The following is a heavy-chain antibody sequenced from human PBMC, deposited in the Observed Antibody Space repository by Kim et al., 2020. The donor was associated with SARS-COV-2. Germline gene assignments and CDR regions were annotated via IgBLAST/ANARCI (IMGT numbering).Heavy chain of an antibody. Sequence: GGSLRLSCAASGFTFSSYGMHWVRQAPGKGLEWVAVISSDGSNKYYADSVKGRFTISRDNSKNTLYLQMNSLRAEDTAVYYCAKGEVYYDSSGLFDLWGRGTLVTVSS. J-gene: IGHJ2*01. CDR3: AKGEVYYDSSGLFDL. CDR2: ISSDGSNK. V-gene: IGHV3-30*18. CDR1: GFTFSSYG. D-gene: IGHD3-22*01.